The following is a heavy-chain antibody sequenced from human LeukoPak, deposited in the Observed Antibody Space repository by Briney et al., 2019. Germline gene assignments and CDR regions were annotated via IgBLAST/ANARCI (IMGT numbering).Heavy chain of an antibody. V-gene: IGHV3-53*01. CDR3: ARDSDSGYGPFAS. J-gene: IGHJ4*02. CDR1: GFTVSNNY. Sequence: AGGSLRLSCAASGFTVSNNYMSWVRQAPGKGLEWVSVIHSGGTTNYADSVQGRSTISRDNSKTTVYLHMNSLRAEDTAVYYCARDSDSGYGPFASWGQGTLVTVSS. D-gene: IGHD5-12*01. CDR2: IHSGGTT.